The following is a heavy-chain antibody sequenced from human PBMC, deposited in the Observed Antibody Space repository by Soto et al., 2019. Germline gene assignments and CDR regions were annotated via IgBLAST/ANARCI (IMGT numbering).Heavy chain of an antibody. D-gene: IGHD2-15*01. CDR3: AKDLLPYVGSLGC. CDR1: GFTFSSYA. J-gene: IGHJ4*02. CDR2: ISGSGGST. Sequence: GGSLRLSCAASGFTFSSYAMSWVRQAPGKGLEWVSAISGSGGSTYYADSVKGRFTISRDSSKNTLYLQMNSLRAEDTAVYYCAKDLLPYVGSLGCWGQGTLVTVSS. V-gene: IGHV3-23*01.